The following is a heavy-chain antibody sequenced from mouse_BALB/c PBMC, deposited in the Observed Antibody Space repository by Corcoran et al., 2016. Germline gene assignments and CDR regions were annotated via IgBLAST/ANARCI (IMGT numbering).Heavy chain of an antibody. CDR3: ARFSDSGSRAWCFDV. V-gene: IGHV9-3-1*01. D-gene: IGHD1-1*01. J-gene: IGHJ1*01. Sequence: QIQLVQSGPELKKPGETVKISCKASGYTFTNYGMNWVKQATGKGLKWMGWINTYTGEPTYADDFKGRFAFSLETSASTAYLQINNLKNEDTATYFCARFSDSGSRAWCFDVWGAGTTVTVSS. CDR2: INTYTGEP. CDR1: GYTFTNYG.